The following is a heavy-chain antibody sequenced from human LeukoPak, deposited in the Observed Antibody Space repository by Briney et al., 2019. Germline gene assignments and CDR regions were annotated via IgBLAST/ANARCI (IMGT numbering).Heavy chain of an antibody. J-gene: IGHJ4*02. CDR3: ARLRGGVQLWGD. D-gene: IGHD5-18*01. Sequence: PSETLSLTCTVSGGSITSNSYSWGWIRQPPGKELQWIVTLSHAGTNYYNPSLKSRVTMPVDRSKNQFSLKLTSVTATDTAVYYCARLRGGVQLWGDWGQGTLVTVSS. CDR1: GGSITSNSYS. V-gene: IGHV4-39*01. CDR2: LSHAGTN.